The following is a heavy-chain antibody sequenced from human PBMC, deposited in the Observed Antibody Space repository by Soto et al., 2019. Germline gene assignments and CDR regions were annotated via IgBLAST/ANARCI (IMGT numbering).Heavy chain of an antibody. CDR3: TLLQSSRRRFDP. Sequence: PGGSLRLSCAASGFTFSGSAMHWVRQASGKGLEWVGRIRSKANSYATAYAASVKGRFTISRDDSKNTAYLQMNSLKTEDTAVYYCTLLQSSRRRFDPWGQGTLVTVSS. D-gene: IGHD2-15*01. CDR1: GFTFSGSA. CDR2: IRSKANSYAT. V-gene: IGHV3-73*01. J-gene: IGHJ5*02.